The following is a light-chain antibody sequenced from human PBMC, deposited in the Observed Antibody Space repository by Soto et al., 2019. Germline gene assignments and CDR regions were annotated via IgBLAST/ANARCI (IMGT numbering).Light chain of an antibody. CDR3: QKHDNAPLT. CDR2: TSS. CDR1: QGISKY. J-gene: IGKJ4*01. V-gene: IGKV1-27*01. Sequence: IQMNQSPSSLSASEGDRVTITCRASQGISKYLAWYQQKPGKAPKLLIYTSSTLQSGVPSRSSGSGSGTDFTLTISSLQPEDVATYYCQKHDNAPLTFGGGTKVDI.